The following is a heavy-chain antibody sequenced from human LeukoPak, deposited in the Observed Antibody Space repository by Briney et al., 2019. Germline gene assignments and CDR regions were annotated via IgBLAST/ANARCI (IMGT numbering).Heavy chain of an antibody. CDR3: AKGAGYSSVNCFDP. CDR2: ISYDGSNK. CDR1: GFTFSSYG. D-gene: IGHD5-18*01. Sequence: PGRSLRLSCAASGFTFSSYGMHWVRQAPGKGLEWVAVISYDGSNKYYADSVKGRFTISRDNSKNTLYLQMNSLRAEDTAVYYCAKGAGYSSVNCFDPWGQGTLVTVSS. J-gene: IGHJ5*02. V-gene: IGHV3-30*18.